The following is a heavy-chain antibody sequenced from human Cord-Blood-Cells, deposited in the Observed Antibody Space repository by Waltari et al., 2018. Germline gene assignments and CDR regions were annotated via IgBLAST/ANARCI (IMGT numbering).Heavy chain of an antibody. V-gene: IGHV4-34*01. J-gene: IGHJ4*02. Sequence: QVQLQQWGAGLLKPSETLSLTCAVYGGSFSGYYWSWIRQPPGKGLEWIGEINHSGSTNYNPSLKSRVTISVDTSKNQFSLKLGSVTAADTAVYYCAREGLRIFDYWGQGTLVTVSS. CDR1: GGSFSGYY. CDR2: INHSGST. CDR3: AREGLRIFDY. D-gene: IGHD2-21*02.